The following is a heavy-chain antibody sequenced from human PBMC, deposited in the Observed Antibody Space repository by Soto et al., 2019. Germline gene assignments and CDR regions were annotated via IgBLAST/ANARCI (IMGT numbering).Heavy chain of an antibody. D-gene: IGHD3-22*01. CDR3: AKYYYDSSGYYVYYYYGMDV. CDR1: GFTFSSYA. V-gene: IGHV3-23*01. Sequence: VGSVRLSCAASGFTFSSYAMSWVRQAPGKGLEWVSAISGSGGSTYYADSVKGRFTISRDNSKNTLYLQMNSLRAEDTAVYYCAKYYYDSSGYYVYYYYGMDVWGQGTTVTVSS. CDR2: ISGSGGST. J-gene: IGHJ6*02.